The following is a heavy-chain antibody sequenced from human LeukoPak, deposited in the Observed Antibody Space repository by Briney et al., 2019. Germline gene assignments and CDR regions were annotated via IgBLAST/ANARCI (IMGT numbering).Heavy chain of an antibody. V-gene: IGHV3-30-3*01. CDR3: AKDHGVTMIVVAPYYFDY. CDR2: ISYDGSNK. Sequence: GRSLRLSCAASGFTFSSYAMHWVRQAPGKGLEWVAVISYDGSNKYYADSVKGRFTISRDNSKNTLYLQMNSLRAEDTAVYYCAKDHGVTMIVVAPYYFDYWGQGTLVTVSS. J-gene: IGHJ4*02. CDR1: GFTFSSYA. D-gene: IGHD3-22*01.